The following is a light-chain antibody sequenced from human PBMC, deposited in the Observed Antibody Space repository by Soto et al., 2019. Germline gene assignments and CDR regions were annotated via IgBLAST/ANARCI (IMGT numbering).Light chain of an antibody. CDR2: DTS. Sequence: IVLTQSPASLSLSPGERATLSCGASHTIASVYLAWYQHKPVLAPRLLIYDTSIRAAGIPDRFTASGSGTDFTLTISRLEPEDFAVYYCQHYDTSLTFGGGTKVEIK. V-gene: IGKV3D-20*01. CDR1: HTIASVY. CDR3: QHYDTSLT. J-gene: IGKJ4*01.